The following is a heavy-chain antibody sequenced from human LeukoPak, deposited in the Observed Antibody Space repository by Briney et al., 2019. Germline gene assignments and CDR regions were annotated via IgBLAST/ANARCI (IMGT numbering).Heavy chain of an antibody. J-gene: IGHJ3*02. CDR3: ARGGRGYYVDAFDI. CDR2: IGTAGDT. V-gene: IGHV3-13*01. CDR1: GFTFSSYD. D-gene: IGHD3-22*01. Sequence: PGGSLRLSCAASGFTFSSYDMHWVRQATGKGLEWVSAIGTAGDTYYPGSVKGRFTISRENAKNPLYLQMNSLRAGDTAVYYCARGGRGYYVDAFDIWGQGTMVTVSS.